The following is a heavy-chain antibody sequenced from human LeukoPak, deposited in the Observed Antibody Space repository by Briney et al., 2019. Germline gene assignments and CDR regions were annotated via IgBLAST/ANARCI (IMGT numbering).Heavy chain of an antibody. J-gene: IGHJ6*02. Sequence: GASVKVSCKASGYTFTGYDINWVRQATRQGLEWMGWMNPNSGNTGYAQKFQGRVTMTRNTSISTAYMELSSLRSEDTAVYYCARASGCSGGSCYLYYYYYGMDVWGQGTTVTVSS. V-gene: IGHV1-8*01. CDR2: MNPNSGNT. CDR3: ARASGCSGGSCYLYYYYYGMDV. CDR1: GYTFTGYD. D-gene: IGHD2-15*01.